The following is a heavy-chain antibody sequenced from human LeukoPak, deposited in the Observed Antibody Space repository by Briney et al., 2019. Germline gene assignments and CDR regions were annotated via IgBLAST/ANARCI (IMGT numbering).Heavy chain of an antibody. CDR2: IKSKTDGGTT. J-gene: IGHJ6*03. Sequence: GGSLRLSCAASGFTFSNAWMSWVRQAPGKGLEWVGRIKSKTDGGTTDYAAPVKGRFTISRDDSKNTLYLQMNSLKTEDTAVYYCTTEQWPGLRFLEWLLNYYYYMDVWGKGTTVTVSS. CDR3: TTEQWPGLRFLEWLLNYYYYMDV. CDR1: GFTFSNAW. V-gene: IGHV3-15*01. D-gene: IGHD3-3*01.